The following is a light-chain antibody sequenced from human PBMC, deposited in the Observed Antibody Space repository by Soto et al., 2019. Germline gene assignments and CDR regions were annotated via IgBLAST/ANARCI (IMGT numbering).Light chain of an antibody. J-gene: IGLJ1*01. Sequence: QSALTQPASVSGSPGQSITISCTGTSSDVGAYNFVSWHQQHPGKAPKLRMDNVYDRPSGIYYRFSGSQSGNTASLTISGRQGEDEADYYCSAYTVSRKYVLGTATKVTVL. CDR1: SSDVGAYNF. CDR2: NVY. V-gene: IGLV2-14*03. CDR3: SAYTVSRKYV.